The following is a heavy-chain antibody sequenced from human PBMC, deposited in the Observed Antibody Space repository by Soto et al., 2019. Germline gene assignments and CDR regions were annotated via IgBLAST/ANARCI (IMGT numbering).Heavy chain of an antibody. CDR1: GFTFSIYG. J-gene: IGHJ6*02. V-gene: IGHV3-30*18. D-gene: IGHD5-12*01. CDR2: ISYDGSNE. CDR3: AKAKHPDYYSYGMDV. Sequence: QVQLVESGGGVVQPGRSLRLSCAASGFTFSIYGMHWVRQAPGKGLEWVAFISYDGSNEYYADSVKGRFTISRDNSKNTLYLQMNSLRAEDTAVHYCAKAKHPDYYSYGMDVWGQGTTVTVSS.